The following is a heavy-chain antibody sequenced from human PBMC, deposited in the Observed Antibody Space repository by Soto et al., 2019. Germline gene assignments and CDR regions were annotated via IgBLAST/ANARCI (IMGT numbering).Heavy chain of an antibody. CDR3: ARSYSGDDWDYYYYMDV. J-gene: IGHJ6*03. CDR2: IIPILGIA. Sequence: ASVKVSFKASGGTFSSYTISWVRQAPGQGLEWMGRIIPILGIANYAQKFQGRVTITADKSTSTAYMELSSLRSEDTAVYYCARSYSGDDWDYYYYMDVWGKGPTVTVSS. CDR1: GGTFSSYT. V-gene: IGHV1-69*02. D-gene: IGHD5-12*01.